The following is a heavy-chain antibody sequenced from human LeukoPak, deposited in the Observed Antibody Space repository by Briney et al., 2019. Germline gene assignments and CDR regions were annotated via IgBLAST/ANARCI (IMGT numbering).Heavy chain of an antibody. V-gene: IGHV3-30-3*01. D-gene: IGHD3-3*01. CDR2: ISYDGSNK. Sequence: PGGSLRLSCAASGFTFSSYAMHWVRQAPGKGLEWVAVISYDGSNKYYADSVKGRFTISRDNSKNTLYLQMNSLSAEDTAVYYCARDHYYDFWSGYYKAYYYYYGMDVWGQGTTVTVSS. J-gene: IGHJ6*02. CDR3: ARDHYYDFWSGYYKAYYYYYGMDV. CDR1: GFTFSSYA.